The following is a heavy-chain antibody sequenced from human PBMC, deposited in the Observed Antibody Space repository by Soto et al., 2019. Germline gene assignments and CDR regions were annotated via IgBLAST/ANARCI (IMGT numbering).Heavy chain of an antibody. CDR1: GFTFSSYG. J-gene: IGHJ4*02. CDR2: ISYDGSNK. Sequence: GSLRLSCAASGFTFSSYGMHWVRQAPGKGLEWVAVISYDGSNKYYADSVKGRFTISRDNSKNTLYLQMNSLRAEDTAVYYCAKDHLTLYIAVAGTRYFDYWGQGTLVTVSS. V-gene: IGHV3-30*18. CDR3: AKDHLTLYIAVAGTRYFDY. D-gene: IGHD6-19*01.